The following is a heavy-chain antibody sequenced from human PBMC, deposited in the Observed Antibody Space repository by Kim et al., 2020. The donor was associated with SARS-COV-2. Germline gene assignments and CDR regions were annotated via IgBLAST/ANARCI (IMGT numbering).Heavy chain of an antibody. CDR1: GGSISSSSYY. V-gene: IGHV4-39*07. Sequence: SETLSLTCTVSGGSISSSSYYWGWIRQPPGKGLEWIGSIYYSGSTYYNPSLKSRVTISVDTSKNQFSLKLSSVTAADTAVYYCARVEAAAGHEDYWGQGTLVTVSS. D-gene: IGHD6-13*01. CDR2: IYYSGST. CDR3: ARVEAAAGHEDY. J-gene: IGHJ4*02.